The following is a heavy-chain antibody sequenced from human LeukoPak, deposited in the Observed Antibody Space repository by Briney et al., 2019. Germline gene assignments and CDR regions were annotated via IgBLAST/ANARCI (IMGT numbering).Heavy chain of an antibody. CDR1: GGSISSSSYY. J-gene: IGHJ4*02. CDR3: ARRPSSSGYCWRF. D-gene: IGHD6-19*01. Sequence: ASETLSLTCTVSGGSISSSSYYWGWIRQPPGKGLEWIGSIYYSGSTYYNPSLKSRVTISVDTSKNQFSLKLSSVTAADTAVYYCARRPSSSGYCWRFWGQGTLVTVSS. CDR2: IYYSGST. V-gene: IGHV4-39*01.